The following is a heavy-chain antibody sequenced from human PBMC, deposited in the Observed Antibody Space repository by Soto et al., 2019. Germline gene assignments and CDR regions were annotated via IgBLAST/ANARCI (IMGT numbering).Heavy chain of an antibody. D-gene: IGHD3-22*01. J-gene: IGHJ3*02. CDR3: AGSYYYDSSGSPTGEADAFDI. V-gene: IGHV4-61*01. CDR2: IYYSGST. CDR1: GGSVSSGTYY. Sequence: PSETLSLTCTVSGGSVSSGTYYWSWIRQPPGKGLEYIGYIYYSGSTNYNPSLRSRVTISIDTSKNQFSLKLSSVTAADTAVYYCAGSYYYDSSGSPTGEADAFDIWGQGTMVTVSS.